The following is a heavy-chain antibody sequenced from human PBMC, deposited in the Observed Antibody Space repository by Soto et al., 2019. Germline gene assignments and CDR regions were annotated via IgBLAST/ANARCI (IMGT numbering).Heavy chain of an antibody. D-gene: IGHD2-15*01. J-gene: IGHJ6*02. Sequence: SVKVSCKASGGTFSSYAISWVRQAPGQGLEWMGGIIPIFGTANYAQKFQGRVTITADESTSTAYMELSSLRSEDTAVYYCARECGGSCYSPKQWLVQGNNYYYGMDVWSQGTTVTVSS. CDR2: IIPIFGTA. V-gene: IGHV1-69*13. CDR1: GGTFSSYA. CDR3: ARECGGSCYSPKQWLVQGNNYYYGMDV.